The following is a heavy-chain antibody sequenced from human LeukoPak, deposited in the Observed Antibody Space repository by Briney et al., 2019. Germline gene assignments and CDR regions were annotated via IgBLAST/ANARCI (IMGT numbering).Heavy chain of an antibody. J-gene: IGHJ6*03. CDR1: GFTFSSYS. V-gene: IGHV3-21*01. CDR3: ASGSYGSGFYYFYYMDV. CDR2: ISSSSSYI. D-gene: IGHD3-10*01. Sequence: GGSLRLSCAASGFTFSSYSMNWVRQAPGKGLEWVSSISSSSSYIYYADSVKGRFTISRDNAENSLYLQMNSLRAEDTAVYYCASGSYGSGFYYFYYMDVWGKGTTVTVSS.